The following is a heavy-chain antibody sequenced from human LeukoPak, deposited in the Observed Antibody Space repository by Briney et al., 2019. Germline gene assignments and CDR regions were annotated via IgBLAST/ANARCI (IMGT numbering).Heavy chain of an antibody. J-gene: IGHJ1*01. Sequence: SGPALVKPTQTLTLTCTFSGFSLSTSGMCVSWIRQPPGKALEWLALIYWDDDKRYSPSLKTRLTITKDTSKNQVVLTMTNMDPVDTATYYCAHTPPGRTQLWLRYFQHWGQGTLVTVSS. V-gene: IGHV2-5*08. CDR1: GFSLSTSGMC. CDR2: IYWDDDK. CDR3: AHTPPGRTQLWLRYFQH. D-gene: IGHD5-18*01.